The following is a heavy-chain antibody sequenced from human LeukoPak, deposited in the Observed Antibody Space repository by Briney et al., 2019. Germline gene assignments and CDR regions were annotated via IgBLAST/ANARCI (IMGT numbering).Heavy chain of an antibody. V-gene: IGHV4-34*01. J-gene: IGHJ4*02. CDR2: INHSGST. Sequence: SETLSLTCAVYGVSFSGYYWSWIRQPPGKGLEWIGEINHSGSTNYNPSLKSRVTISVDTSKNQFSLKLSSVTAADTAVYYCASGVGYLFPTNWGQGTLVTVSS. D-gene: IGHD5-18*01. CDR1: GVSFSGYY. CDR3: ASGVGYLFPTN.